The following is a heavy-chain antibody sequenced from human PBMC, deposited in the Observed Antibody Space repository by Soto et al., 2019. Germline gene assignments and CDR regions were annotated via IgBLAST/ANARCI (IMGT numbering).Heavy chain of an antibody. D-gene: IGHD3-16*01. Sequence: GGSLRLSCAASGFTFRNYGMNWVRQAPGKGLEWVAVISYDGSNKYYADSVKGRFTISRDNSKNTLYLQMNSLRAEDTAVYYCANVMITFGGYYYGMDVWGQGATVTVSS. CDR3: ANVMITFGGYYYGMDV. J-gene: IGHJ6*02. V-gene: IGHV3-30*18. CDR2: ISYDGSNK. CDR1: GFTFRNYG.